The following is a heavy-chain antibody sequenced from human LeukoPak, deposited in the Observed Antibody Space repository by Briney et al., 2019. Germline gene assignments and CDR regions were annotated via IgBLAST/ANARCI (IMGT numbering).Heavy chain of an antibody. Sequence: GGSLRLSCAASGLTFSRYAMSWVRQAPGKGLEWVSGISGSGGSTYYADSVKGRFTISRDNSKNTLYLQMNSLRAEDTAVYYCARDGFLEWLSRNYYYYGMDVWAKGPRSPSP. V-gene: IGHV3-23*01. CDR1: GLTFSRYA. D-gene: IGHD3-3*01. J-gene: IGHJ6*02. CDR2: ISGSGGST. CDR3: ARDGFLEWLSRNYYYYGMDV.